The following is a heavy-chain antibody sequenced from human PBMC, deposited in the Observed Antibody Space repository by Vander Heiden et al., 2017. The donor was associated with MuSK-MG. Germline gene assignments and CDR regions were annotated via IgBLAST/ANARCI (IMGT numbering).Heavy chain of an antibody. CDR1: GNTLTEVS. CDR2: FDPEEGET. D-gene: IGHD1-26*01. Sequence: QVQLVQSGAEVKKPGASVKVSCKVSGNTLTEVSIHSVRQAPGNGLEWMGCFDPEEGETMYAQNFQGRVTITEDTSTDTAHMELSSLRSEDTAIYYCTTEGHLRWGSSGSLFRWFDPWGQGTLVTVAS. CDR3: TTEGHLRWGSSGSLFRWFDP. J-gene: IGHJ5*02. V-gene: IGHV1-24*01.